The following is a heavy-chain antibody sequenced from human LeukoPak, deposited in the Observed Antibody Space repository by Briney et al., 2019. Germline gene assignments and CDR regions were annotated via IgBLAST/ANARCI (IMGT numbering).Heavy chain of an antibody. V-gene: IGHV3-48*03. CDR1: GFTFRSYE. CDR3: AKDVGEYCSGGSCTACDY. J-gene: IGHJ4*02. Sequence: SGGSLTLSCEDSGFTFRSYEMNWVRQAPGKGLEWIAYLSSSGSAFSYADSVKGRFTIARDNAKNSLYLQMDSLRVEDTAVYYCAKDVGEYCSGGSCTACDYWGQGTLVTVSS. CDR2: LSSSGSAF. D-gene: IGHD2-15*01.